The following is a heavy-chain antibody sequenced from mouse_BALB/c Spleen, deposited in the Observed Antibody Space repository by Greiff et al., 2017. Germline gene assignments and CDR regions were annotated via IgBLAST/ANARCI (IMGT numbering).Heavy chain of an antibody. CDR1: GFTFSSYT. J-gene: IGHJ4*01. V-gene: IGHV5-6-4*01. D-gene: IGHD2-4*01. CDR2: ISSGGSYT. Sequence: DVKLVESGGGLVKPGGSLKLSCAASGFTFSSYTMSWVRQTPEKRLEWVATISSGGSYTYYPDSVKGRFTISRDNAKNTLYLQMSSLKSEDTAMYYCTRGYDYDSYYYAMDYWGQGTSVTVSS. CDR3: TRGYDYDSYYYAMDY.